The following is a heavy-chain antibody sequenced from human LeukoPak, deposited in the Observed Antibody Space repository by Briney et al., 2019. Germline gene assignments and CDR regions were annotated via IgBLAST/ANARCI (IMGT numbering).Heavy chain of an antibody. CDR2: ISGSGGTT. Sequence: GGSLRLSCAASGFTFSSYAMGWVRQAPGKGLEWVSSISGSGGTTYYADSVKGRFTISRDNSKNTLYLQMNSLRAEDTAVYYCTKGSDFGSGSFSNYYFDYWGQGTLDTVSS. V-gene: IGHV3-23*01. CDR3: TKGSDFGSGSFSNYYFDY. D-gene: IGHD3-10*01. J-gene: IGHJ4*02. CDR1: GFTFSSYA.